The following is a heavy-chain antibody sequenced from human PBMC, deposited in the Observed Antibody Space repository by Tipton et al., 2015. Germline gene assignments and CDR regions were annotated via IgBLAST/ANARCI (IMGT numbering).Heavy chain of an antibody. CDR3: ARDGTAHVVNGMDV. CDR1: GLTVTSSY. V-gene: IGHV3-53*01. J-gene: IGHJ6*02. D-gene: IGHD2-21*01. CDR2: IYSGGTT. Sequence: SLRLSCAASGLTVTSSYMNWVRQAPGKGLEWVSVIYSGGTTNYADSVKGRFTISRDKSKNTLYLQMKSLRAEDTAVYYCARDGTAHVVNGMDVWGQGTTVTVSS.